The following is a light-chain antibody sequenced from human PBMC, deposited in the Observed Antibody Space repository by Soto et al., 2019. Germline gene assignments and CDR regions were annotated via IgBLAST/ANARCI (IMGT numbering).Light chain of an antibody. Sequence: EIAMTQSPATLSVSPGARSTLSCRASQSVSSNLAWYQQKPGQAPRLLIYGASTRATGIPARFSGSGSGTEFTLTISSLQSEDSAVYYCQPYNNWTFCEVTKVDIK. V-gene: IGKV3-15*01. CDR3: QPYNNWT. CDR2: GAS. J-gene: IGKJ1*01. CDR1: QSVSSN.